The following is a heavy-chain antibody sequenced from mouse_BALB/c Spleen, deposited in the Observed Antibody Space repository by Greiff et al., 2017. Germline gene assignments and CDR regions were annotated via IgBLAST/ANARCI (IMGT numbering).Heavy chain of an antibody. V-gene: IGHV5-17*02. CDR2: ISSGSSTI. D-gene: IGHD1-2*01. CDR3: ARFTTASPFDY. Sequence: EVKVEESGGGLVQPGGSRKLSCAASGFTFSSFGMHWVRQAPEKGLEWVAYISSGSSTIYYADTVKGRFTISRDNPKNTLFLQMTSLRSEDTAMYYCARFTTASPFDYWGQGTTLTVSS. CDR1: GFTFSSFG. J-gene: IGHJ2*01.